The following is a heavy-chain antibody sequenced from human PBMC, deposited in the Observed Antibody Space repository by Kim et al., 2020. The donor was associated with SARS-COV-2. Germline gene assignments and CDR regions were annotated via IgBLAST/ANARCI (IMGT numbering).Heavy chain of an antibody. D-gene: IGHD6-19*01. J-gene: IGHJ4*02. Sequence: NTSIKSRVTISVDTSKNQFSLKLSSVTAADTAVYYCARGLEGYSSGWYWDYWGQGTLVTVSS. V-gene: IGHV4-59*09. CDR3: ARGLEGYSSGWYWDY.